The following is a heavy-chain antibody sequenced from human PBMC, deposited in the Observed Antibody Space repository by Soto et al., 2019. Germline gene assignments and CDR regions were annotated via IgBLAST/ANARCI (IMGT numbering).Heavy chain of an antibody. CDR2: IYYSGST. D-gene: IGHD2-15*01. Sequence: SETLSLTCTVSGGSISSYYWSWIRQPPGKGLEWIGYIYYSGSTNYNPSLKSRVTISVDTSKNQFSLKLSSVTAADTAVYYCARENFRRGYYYGMDVWGQGTTVTVSS. V-gene: IGHV4-59*01. CDR1: GGSISSYY. J-gene: IGHJ6*02. CDR3: ARENFRRGYYYGMDV.